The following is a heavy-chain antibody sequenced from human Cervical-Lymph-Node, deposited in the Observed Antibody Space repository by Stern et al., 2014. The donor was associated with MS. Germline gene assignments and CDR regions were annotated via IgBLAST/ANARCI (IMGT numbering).Heavy chain of an antibody. CDR3: ARDGYNYGYTDFDY. Sequence: QVQLVQSGSELKKPGASVQVSCKASGYTFTSFAMNWVRQAPGQGLEWMGWINTNTGDPTYAQGFTGRFVFSLDTSVSTAYLQISSLKAEDTAVYYCARDGYNYGYTDFDYWGQGTLVTVSS. D-gene: IGHD5-18*01. CDR1: GYTFTSFA. J-gene: IGHJ4*02. V-gene: IGHV7-4-1*02. CDR2: INTNTGDP.